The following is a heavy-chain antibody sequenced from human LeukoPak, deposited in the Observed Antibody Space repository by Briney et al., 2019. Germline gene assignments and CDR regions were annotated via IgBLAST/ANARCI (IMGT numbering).Heavy chain of an antibody. D-gene: IGHD6-13*01. CDR3: AREGAAVGPYYFDY. J-gene: IGHJ4*02. Sequence: SETLSLTCTVSGGSITDYYCGWIRQPPGKGLEWIGYDYYSGSSNYSPSLKSRVTISVDTSKNQFSLKLSSVTAADTAVYYCAREGAAVGPYYFDYWGQGILVTVSS. CDR1: GGSITDYY. CDR2: DYYSGSS. V-gene: IGHV4-59*12.